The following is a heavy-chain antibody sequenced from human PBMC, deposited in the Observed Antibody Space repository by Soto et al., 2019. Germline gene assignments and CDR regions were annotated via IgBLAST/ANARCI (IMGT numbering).Heavy chain of an antibody. CDR2: INPSGGST. Sequence: SVKVACKASGYTVTSYYMHWVRQTPGQGLEWMGIINPSGGSTSYAQKFQGRVTMTRDTSTSTVYMELSSLRSEDTAVYYCARDYGDYGDYYMDVWGKGTTVTVSS. V-gene: IGHV1-46*03. D-gene: IGHD4-17*01. J-gene: IGHJ6*03. CDR1: GYTVTSYY. CDR3: ARDYGDYGDYYMDV.